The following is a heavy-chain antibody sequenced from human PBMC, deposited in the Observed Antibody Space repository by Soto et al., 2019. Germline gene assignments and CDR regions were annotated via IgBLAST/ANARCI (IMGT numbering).Heavy chain of an antibody. CDR1: GFSFSNSG. CDR3: ARDYARGWCQF. V-gene: IGHV3-30*03. Sequence: QVKLVESGGGVVQPGTSLRLSCTASGFSFSNSGIQWVRQTTGKGLEWVALISFDGDKYYVDSVKGRFTISRDNPTNTVYLQMNRLRPEDTGVYYCARDYARGWCQFWGQGTLVTVSS. J-gene: IGHJ4*02. D-gene: IGHD2-8*02. CDR2: ISFDGDK.